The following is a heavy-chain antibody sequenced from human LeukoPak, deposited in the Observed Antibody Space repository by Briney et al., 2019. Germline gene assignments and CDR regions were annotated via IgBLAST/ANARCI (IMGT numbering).Heavy chain of an antibody. Sequence: PSETLSLTCAVYGGSFSGYYWSWIRQPPGKGLEWIGEINHSGSTNYNPSLKSRVTISVDTSKNQFSLKLSSVTAADTAVYYCARWARRSVAATRWFDPWGQGTLVTVSS. CDR3: ARWARRSVAATRWFDP. J-gene: IGHJ5*02. CDR1: GGSFSGYY. CDR2: INHSGST. V-gene: IGHV4-34*01. D-gene: IGHD6-19*01.